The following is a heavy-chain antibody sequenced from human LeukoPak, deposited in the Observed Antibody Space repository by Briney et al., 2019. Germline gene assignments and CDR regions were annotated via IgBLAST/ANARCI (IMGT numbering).Heavy chain of an antibody. D-gene: IGHD6-6*01. CDR3: ARGEGIAARY. J-gene: IGHJ4*02. CDR2: IYTSGST. V-gene: IGHV4-61*02. CDR1: GGSISSGSYY. Sequence: SETLSLTCTVSGGSISSGSYYWGWIRQPAGKGLEWIGRIYTSGSTNYNPSLKSRVTTSVDTSKNQFSLKLSSVTAADTAVYYCARGEGIAARYWGQGTLVTVSS.